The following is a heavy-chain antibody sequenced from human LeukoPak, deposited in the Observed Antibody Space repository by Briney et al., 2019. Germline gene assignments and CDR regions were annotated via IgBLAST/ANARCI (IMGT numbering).Heavy chain of an antibody. CDR1: GGSISSSSYY. CDR3: AREVDAAAAYNWFDP. D-gene: IGHD2-2*01. CDR2: IYYSGST. V-gene: IGHV4-39*07. Sequence: SETLSLTCTVSGGSISSSSYYWGWIRQPPGKGLEWIGSIYYSGSTNYNPSLKSRVTISIDTSKNQFSLKLTSVTAVDTAVYYCAREVDAAAAYNWFDPWGQGTLVTVSS. J-gene: IGHJ5*02.